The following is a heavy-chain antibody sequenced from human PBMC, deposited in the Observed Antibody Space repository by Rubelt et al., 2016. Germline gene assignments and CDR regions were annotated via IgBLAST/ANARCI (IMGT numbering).Heavy chain of an antibody. CDR3: ARDRIRIAARQGWYFDL. D-gene: IGHD6-6*01. Sequence: QVQLVQSGAEVKKPGASVKVSCKASGYTFTSYGISWVRQAPGQGLEWMGWISAYNDNTNYAQKIQGRGTTTTDTSTSTAYRGLRSLRSDDTAVYYCARDRIRIAARQGWYFDLWGRGTLVTVSS. J-gene: IGHJ2*01. CDR2: ISAYNDNT. CDR1: GYTFTSYG. V-gene: IGHV1-18*01.